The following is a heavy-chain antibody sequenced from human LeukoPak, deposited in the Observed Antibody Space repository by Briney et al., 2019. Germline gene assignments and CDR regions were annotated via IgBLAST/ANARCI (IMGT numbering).Heavy chain of an antibody. CDR2: IYYSGST. Sequence: PSETLSLTCTVSGGSISSSSYYWGWIRQPPGKGLEWIVSIYYSGSTYYNPSLKSRVTISVDTSKNQFSLKLSSVTAADTAVYYCARRGYHHFDYWGQGTLVTVSS. J-gene: IGHJ4*02. V-gene: IGHV4-39*01. D-gene: IGHD5-18*01. CDR1: GGSISSSSYY. CDR3: ARRGYHHFDY.